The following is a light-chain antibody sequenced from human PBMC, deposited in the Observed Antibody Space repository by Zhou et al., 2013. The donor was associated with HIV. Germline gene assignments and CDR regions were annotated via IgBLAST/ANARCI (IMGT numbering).Light chain of an antibody. V-gene: IGKV3-20*01. CDR2: GAS. CDR1: QSVSSSY. CDR3: QQYGSSPPIT. J-gene: IGKJ5*01. Sequence: EIVLTQSPGTLSLSPGERATLFCRASQSVSSSYLGWYQQKPGQAPRLLIYGASSRVTGIPDRFSGSGSGTDFTLTISRLESEDFAVYYCQQYGSSPPITFGQGTRLEIK.